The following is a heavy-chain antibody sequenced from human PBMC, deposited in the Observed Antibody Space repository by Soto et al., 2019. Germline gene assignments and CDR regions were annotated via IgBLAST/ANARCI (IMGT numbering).Heavy chain of an antibody. D-gene: IGHD3-22*01. V-gene: IGHV4-30-4*01. CDR2: IYYTGNN. J-gene: IGHJ4*02. CDR1: GDSISSPHYY. Sequence: QVQLQESGPGLVKPSQTLSLSCTVSGDSISSPHYYWTWVRQPPGKGLEWVGYIYYTGNNFYNPALQSRIAMSVDPSTNQFSLNLASVTAADTAVYYCARAPKQNYDPSTWNWGFDSWGPGTLVTVSS. CDR3: ARAPKQNYDPSTWNWGFDS.